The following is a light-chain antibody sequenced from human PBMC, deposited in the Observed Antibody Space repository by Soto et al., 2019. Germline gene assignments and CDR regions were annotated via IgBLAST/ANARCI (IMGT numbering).Light chain of an antibody. J-gene: IGLJ1*01. CDR1: SSDVGGYNY. Sequence: LTQPASVSGSPLQSITISCTGTSSDVGGYNYVSWYQHHPGKAPKLIIYDVTNRPSGVSNPFSGSKSGNTASLTISGLQPEDEADYYCSSYTTSNTRQIVFGTGTKVTVL. V-gene: IGLV2-14*03. CDR3: SSYTTSNTRQIV. CDR2: DVT.